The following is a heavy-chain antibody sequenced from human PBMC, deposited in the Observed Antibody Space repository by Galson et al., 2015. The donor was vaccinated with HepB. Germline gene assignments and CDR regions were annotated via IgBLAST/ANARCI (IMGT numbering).Heavy chain of an antibody. D-gene: IGHD4-17*01. J-gene: IGHJ4*02. Sequence: SETLSLTCTVSGGSISSYYWSWIRQPPGKGLEWIGYIYYSGSTNYNPSLKSRVTISVDTSKNQFSLKLSSVTAADTAVYYCARYQSDYGDYVFDYWGQGTLVTVSS. CDR3: ARYQSDYGDYVFDY. CDR2: IYYSGST. V-gene: IGHV4-59*08. CDR1: GGSISSYY.